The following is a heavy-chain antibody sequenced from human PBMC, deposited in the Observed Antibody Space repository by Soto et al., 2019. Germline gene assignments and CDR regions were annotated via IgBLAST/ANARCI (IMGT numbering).Heavy chain of an antibody. CDR2: IWYDGSNK. D-gene: IGHD3-16*01. V-gene: IGHV3-33*01. CDR3: ARVGENYDYVWGSSLFDY. CDR1: GFTFSSYG. J-gene: IGHJ4*02. Sequence: GGSLRLSCAASGFTFSSYGMHWVRQAPGKGLEWVAVIWYDGSNKYYADSVKGRFTISRDNSKNTLYLQMNSLRAEDTAVYYCARVGENYDYVWGSSLFDYWGQGTLVTVSS.